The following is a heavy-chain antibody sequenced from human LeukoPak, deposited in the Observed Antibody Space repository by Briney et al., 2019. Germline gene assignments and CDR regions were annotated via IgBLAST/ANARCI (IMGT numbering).Heavy chain of an antibody. Sequence: PVGALRLSCAAPGFTFSSYLMYWVRQAPGGGVWCVSHINSDGSSTCYADSVEGRFTISRDNAKNTLYLQMNSLRAEDTAVYYCARARGYYYYMDVWGKGNTVTVSS. CDR2: INSDGSST. V-gene: IGHV3-74*01. J-gene: IGHJ6*03. CDR3: ARARGYYYYMDV. CDR1: GFTFSSYL.